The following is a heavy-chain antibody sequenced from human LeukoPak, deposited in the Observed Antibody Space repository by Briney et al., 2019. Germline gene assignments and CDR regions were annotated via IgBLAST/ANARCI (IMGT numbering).Heavy chain of an antibody. CDR2: ISGYNGNT. Sequence: ASVKVSCKASGDTFITYGISWVRQASGQGLEWMGWISGYNGNTNYAQKFQGRVTMTTDTSTTTANMELRSLTSDDTAVYYCARDIVSAMAVYDAFDVWGQGTMVTVS. D-gene: IGHD5/OR15-5a*01. J-gene: IGHJ3*01. CDR1: GDTFITYG. V-gene: IGHV1-18*01. CDR3: ARDIVSAMAVYDAFDV.